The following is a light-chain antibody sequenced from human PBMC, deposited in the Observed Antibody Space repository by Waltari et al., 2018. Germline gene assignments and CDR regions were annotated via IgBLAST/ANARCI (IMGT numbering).Light chain of an antibody. J-gene: IGLJ2*01. CDR1: SSDFGSYNL. V-gene: IGLV2-23*02. Sequence: QSALTQPASVSGSPGQSITISCTGASSDFGSYNLVSWYQQHPGKAPKVMIYEVTKRPSGVSVLCSGSRSGNTASLTISGLQPEDEADYYCCSYAGSGTLDVVFGGGTKLTVL. CDR3: CSYAGSGTLDVV. CDR2: EVT.